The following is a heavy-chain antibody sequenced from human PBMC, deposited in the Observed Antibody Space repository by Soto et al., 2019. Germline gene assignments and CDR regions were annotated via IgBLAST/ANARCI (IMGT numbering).Heavy chain of an antibody. V-gene: IGHV3-23*01. CDR3: AKEDYIVVVPAAIDY. D-gene: IGHD2-2*01. Sequence: EVQLLESGGGLVQPGGSLRLSCAASGFTFSSYAMSWVRQAPGKGLEWVSAISGSGGSTYYADSVKGRFTISRDNYMNTLYLQRNSLRAEDTAVYYCAKEDYIVVVPAAIDYWGQGTLVTVSS. CDR1: GFTFSSYA. CDR2: ISGSGGST. J-gene: IGHJ4*02.